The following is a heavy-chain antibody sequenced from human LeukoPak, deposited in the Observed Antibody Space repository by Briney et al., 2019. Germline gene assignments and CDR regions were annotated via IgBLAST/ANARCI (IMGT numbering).Heavy chain of an antibody. D-gene: IGHD2-15*01. V-gene: IGHV4-4*07. CDR2: IHTNGYT. Sequence: TSETLSLTCTVSGEPLGTFYWSWIRQPAGQGLEYIGRIHTNGYTNYKPSLNSRVTMSVDSSKNQFSLTLRSVTATDTAIYYCARAHSGLYLDSWGRGTLVTVSS. CDR1: GEPLGTFY. J-gene: IGHJ4*02. CDR3: ARAHSGLYLDS.